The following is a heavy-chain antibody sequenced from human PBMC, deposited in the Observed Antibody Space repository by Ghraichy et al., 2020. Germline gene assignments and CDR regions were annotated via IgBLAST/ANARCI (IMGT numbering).Heavy chain of an antibody. CDR1: GGSISSYY. D-gene: IGHD3-10*01. V-gene: IGHV4-59*01. CDR3: ARDRDGSGSLYYYYGMDV. CDR2: IYYSGST. Sequence: SETLSLTCTVSGGSISSYYWSWIRQPPGKGLEWIGYIYYSGSTNYNPSLKSRVTISVDTSKNQFSLKLSSVTAADTAVYYCARDRDGSGSLYYYYGMDVWGQGTTVTVSS. J-gene: IGHJ6*02.